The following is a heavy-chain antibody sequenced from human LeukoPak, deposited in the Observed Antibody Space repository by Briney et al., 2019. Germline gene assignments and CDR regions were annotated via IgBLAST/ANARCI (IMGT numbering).Heavy chain of an antibody. J-gene: IGHJ4*02. CDR1: GFTFSSYA. V-gene: IGHV3-23*01. CDR2: ISGSGGST. D-gene: IGHD1-26*01. Sequence: GGSLRLSCAASGFTFSSYAMSWVRQAPGKGLEWVSAISGSGGSTYYADSVKGRFTISRDNSKNSLYLQMNSLRDEDTAVYYCASSGSYRFDYWGQGTLVTVSS. CDR3: ASSGSYRFDY.